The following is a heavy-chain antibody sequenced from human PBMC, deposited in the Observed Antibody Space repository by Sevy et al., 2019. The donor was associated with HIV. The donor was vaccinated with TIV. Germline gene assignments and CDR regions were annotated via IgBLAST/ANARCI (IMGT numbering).Heavy chain of an antibody. CDR1: GLTFSNYG. CDR2: ITFDGSNK. V-gene: IGHV3-30*02. J-gene: IGHJ4*02. Sequence: GGSLRLSCAASGLTFSNYGMHWVRQAPGKGLEWVAFITFDGSNKYYVNSVKGRFTISRDNSKNTRYLQMNSLRTEDTARYYCAKNTAAAGTGGFDYWGQGTLVTVSS. D-gene: IGHD6-13*01. CDR3: AKNTAAAGTGGFDY.